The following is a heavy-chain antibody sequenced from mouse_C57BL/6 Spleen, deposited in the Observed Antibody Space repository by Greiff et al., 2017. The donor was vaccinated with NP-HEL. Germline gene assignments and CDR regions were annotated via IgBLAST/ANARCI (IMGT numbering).Heavy chain of an antibody. CDR2: INPSTGGT. J-gene: IGHJ3*01. CDR1: GYSFTGYY. V-gene: IGHV1-42*01. CDR3: ARYYSNYEAWFAY. Sequence: EVKLLESGPELVKPGASVKISCKASGYSFTGYYMNWVKQSPEKSLEWIGEINPSTGGTTYNQKFKAKATLTVDKSSSTAYMQLKSLTSEDSAVYYCARYYSNYEAWFAYWGQGTLVTVAA. D-gene: IGHD2-5*01.